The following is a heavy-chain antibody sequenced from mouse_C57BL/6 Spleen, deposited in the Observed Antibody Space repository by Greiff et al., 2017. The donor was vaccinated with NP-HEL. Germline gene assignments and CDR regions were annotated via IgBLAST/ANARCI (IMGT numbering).Heavy chain of an antibody. V-gene: IGHV1-64*01. CDR1: GYTFTSYW. Sequence: VQLQQPGAELVKPGASVKLSCKASGYTFTSYWMHWVKQRPGQGLEWIGMIHPNSGSTYYNEKFKSKATLTVDKSSSTAYMQLSSLTSEDSAVYYCARGYGSSLDDWGQGTTLTVSS. CDR2: IHPNSGST. CDR3: ARGYGSSLDD. J-gene: IGHJ2*01. D-gene: IGHD1-1*01.